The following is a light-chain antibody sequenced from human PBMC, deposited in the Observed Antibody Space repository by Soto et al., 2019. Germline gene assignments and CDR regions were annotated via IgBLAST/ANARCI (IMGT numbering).Light chain of an antibody. Sequence: EIVLTQSPATLSLSPGERATLSCRASQSVSSYLAWYQQKPGQAPRLLIYDASNRATGIPARFSGXXXXXXXXXXISSLEPEDFAVYYCQQRSNWPPMYTFGQGTKLEIK. CDR3: QQRSNWPPMYT. V-gene: IGKV3-11*01. J-gene: IGKJ2*01. CDR2: DAS. CDR1: QSVSSY.